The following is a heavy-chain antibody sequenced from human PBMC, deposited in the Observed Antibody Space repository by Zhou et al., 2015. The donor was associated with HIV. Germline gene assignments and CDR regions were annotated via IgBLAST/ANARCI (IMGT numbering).Heavy chain of an antibody. CDR1: GFTFSSYD. J-gene: IGHJ6*02. CDR2: IGTAGDT. D-gene: IGHD1-26*01. Sequence: VQLVESGGGVVRPGGSLRLSCAASGFTFSSYDMHWVRQATGKGLEWVSAIGTAGDTYYPGSVKGRVTISRDNSKNTLYLQMNSLRAEDTAVYYCARDPEWELLYYYYYGMDVWGQGTTVTVSS. CDR3: ARDPEWELLYYYYYGMDV. V-gene: IGHV3-13*01.